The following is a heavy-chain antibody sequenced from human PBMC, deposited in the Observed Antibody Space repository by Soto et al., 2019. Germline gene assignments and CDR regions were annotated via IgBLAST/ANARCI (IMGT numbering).Heavy chain of an antibody. J-gene: IGHJ3*02. V-gene: IGHV3-15*07. CDR2: IKSKTDGGTT. D-gene: IGHD2-8*01. Sequence: GGSLRLSCAASGFTFSNAWMNWVRQAPGKGLEWVGRIKSKTDGGTTDYAAPVKGRFTISRDDSKNTLYLQMNSLKTEDTAVYYCTTDMGGWYTDAFDIWGQGTMVTVSS. CDR3: TTDMGGWYTDAFDI. CDR1: GFTFSNAW.